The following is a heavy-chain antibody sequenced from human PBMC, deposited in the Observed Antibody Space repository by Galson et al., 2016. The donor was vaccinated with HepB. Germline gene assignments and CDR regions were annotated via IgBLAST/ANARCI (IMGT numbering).Heavy chain of an antibody. CDR2: ISTTSRHI. Sequence: SLRLSCAASGFTFSSYSMDWVRQGPGKGLEWVSSISTTSRHIYYADSVKGRFSISRDNAENSVFLQMNSLRTEDTAEYYCANGNHAEYAWWSQGTLVTVSS. CDR1: GFTFSSYS. CDR3: ANGNHAEYAW. V-gene: IGHV3-21*01. J-gene: IGHJ4*02. D-gene: IGHD1-14*01.